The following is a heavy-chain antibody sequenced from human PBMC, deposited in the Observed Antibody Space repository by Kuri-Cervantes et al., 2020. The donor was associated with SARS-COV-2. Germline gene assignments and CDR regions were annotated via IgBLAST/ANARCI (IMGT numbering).Heavy chain of an antibody. CDR2: ISGSGGST. CDR1: GFTFSSYA. D-gene: IGHD3-22*01. CDR3: AKWAPSSGYYFKSWFDP. V-gene: IGHV3-23*01. Sequence: GGSLRLSCAASGFTFSSYAMSWVRQAPGKGLEWVSAISGSGGSTYYADSVKGRFTISRDNSKNTLYLQMNSLRAEDTAVYYCAKWAPSSGYYFKSWFDPWCQGTLVTVSS. J-gene: IGHJ5*02.